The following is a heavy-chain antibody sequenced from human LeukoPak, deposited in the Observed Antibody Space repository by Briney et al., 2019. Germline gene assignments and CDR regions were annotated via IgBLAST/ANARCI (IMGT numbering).Heavy chain of an antibody. CDR2: INHSRST. D-gene: IGHD3-16*02. Sequence: PSETLSLTCAVYGGSFSGYYWSWIRQPRGEGLERIGEINHSRSTNYNPSLKGRVTISVDMSKNQFSLKLSSVTAADTAVYYCAREDPADVIANWFDPWGQGTLVTVSS. J-gene: IGHJ5*02. CDR1: GGSFSGYY. V-gene: IGHV4-34*01. CDR3: AREDPADVIANWFDP.